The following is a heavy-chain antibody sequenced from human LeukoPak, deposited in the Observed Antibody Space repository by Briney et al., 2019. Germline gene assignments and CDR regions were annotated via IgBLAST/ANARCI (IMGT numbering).Heavy chain of an antibody. D-gene: IGHD5-24*01. CDR1: GFTFSSYA. Sequence: QPGGSLRLSCAASGFTFSSYAMHWVRQAPGKGLEWVAVISYDGSNKYYADSVKGRFTISRDNSKNTLYLQMNSLRAEDTAVYYCAKGLEMATRTLDYWGQGTLVTVSS. V-gene: IGHV3-30*04. J-gene: IGHJ4*02. CDR2: ISYDGSNK. CDR3: AKGLEMATRTLDY.